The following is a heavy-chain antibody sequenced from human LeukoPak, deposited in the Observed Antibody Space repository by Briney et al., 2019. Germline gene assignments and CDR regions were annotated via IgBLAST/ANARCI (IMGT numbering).Heavy chain of an antibody. D-gene: IGHD3-3*01. Sequence: GGSLRLSCAASGFTFSNAWMSWVRQAPGKGLEWVGRIKSKTDGGTTDYAAPVKGRFTISRDDSKNTLYLQMNSLKTEDTAVYYCTTDRFWSGSNLLYWFDPWGQGTLVTVSS. CDR1: GFTFSNAW. CDR2: IKSKTDGGTT. J-gene: IGHJ5*02. V-gene: IGHV3-15*01. CDR3: TTDRFWSGSNLLYWFDP.